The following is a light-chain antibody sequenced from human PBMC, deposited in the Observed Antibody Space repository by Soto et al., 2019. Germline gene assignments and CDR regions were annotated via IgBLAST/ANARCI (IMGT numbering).Light chain of an antibody. V-gene: IGKV3-20*01. J-gene: IGKJ5*01. CDR3: QQYGSSFPIP. CDR1: QIVSSTY. Sequence: EFVLTQSPGALSLSPRERATLSCMASQIVSSTYLAWFQQKAGQAPRLLIYGASTRATGIPDRFSGSGSGTDFTLTISRLEPEDFAVYYCQQYGSSFPIPFGQGTRLEIK. CDR2: GAS.